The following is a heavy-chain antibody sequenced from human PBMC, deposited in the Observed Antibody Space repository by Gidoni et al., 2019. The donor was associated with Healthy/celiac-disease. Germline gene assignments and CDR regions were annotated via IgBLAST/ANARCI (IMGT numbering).Heavy chain of an antibody. CDR1: GGSFSGYY. V-gene: IGHV4-34*01. CDR3: ARGQRDGYNSELDY. D-gene: IGHD5-12*01. J-gene: IGHJ4*02. Sequence: QVQLQQWGAGLLKPSETLSLTCAVYGGSFSGYYWSWIRQPPGKGLEWIGEINHSGSTNYNPSLKSRVTISVDTSKNQFSLKLSSVTAADTAVYYCARGQRDGYNSELDYWGQGTLVTVSS. CDR2: INHSGST.